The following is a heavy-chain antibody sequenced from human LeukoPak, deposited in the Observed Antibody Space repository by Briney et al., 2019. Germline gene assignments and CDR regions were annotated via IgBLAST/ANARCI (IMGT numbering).Heavy chain of an antibody. V-gene: IGHV3-48*03. CDR3: AKELRGYSYGLRNNWFDP. Sequence: GGSLRLSCAASGFTFSSYEMNWVRQAPGKGLEWVSYISSSGDTIYYADSVKGRFTISRDNSKNTLYLQMNSLRAEDTAVYYCAKELRGYSYGLRNNWFDPWGQGTLVTVSS. J-gene: IGHJ5*02. CDR2: ISSSGDTI. D-gene: IGHD5-18*01. CDR1: GFTFSSYE.